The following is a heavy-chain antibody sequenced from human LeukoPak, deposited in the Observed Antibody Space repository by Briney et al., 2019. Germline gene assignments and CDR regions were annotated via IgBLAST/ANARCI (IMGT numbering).Heavy chain of an antibody. V-gene: IGHV1-18*01. J-gene: IGHJ4*02. CDR3: AHTRYGDYSFDY. D-gene: IGHD4-17*01. CDR2: ISAYNGNT. CDR1: GYTFTSYG. Sequence: ASVKVSCKASGYTFTSYGISWVRQALGQGLEWMGWISAYNGNTNYAQKLQGRVTMTTDTSTSTAYMELSSLRSEDTAVYYCAHTRYGDYSFDYWGQGTLVTVSS.